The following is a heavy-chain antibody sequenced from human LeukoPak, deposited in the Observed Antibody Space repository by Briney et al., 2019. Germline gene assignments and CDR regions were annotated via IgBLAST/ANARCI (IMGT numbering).Heavy chain of an antibody. CDR1: GYSITNGDY. CDR3: ARNSTSGFFDY. V-gene: IGHV4-38-2*01. D-gene: IGHD2/OR15-2a*01. CDR2: IYNSAST. J-gene: IGHJ4*02. Sequence: SETLSLTCAVSGYSITNGDYWGWIRQSPGKGLEWIGSIYNSASTHYNPSLKSRVTILVDTSKNEFSLKMTSVTAADTAMYYCARNSTSGFFDYWGQGTLATVSS.